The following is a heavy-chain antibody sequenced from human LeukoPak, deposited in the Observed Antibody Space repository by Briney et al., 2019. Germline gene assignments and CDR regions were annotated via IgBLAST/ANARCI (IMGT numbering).Heavy chain of an antibody. D-gene: IGHD2-15*01. V-gene: IGHV3-15*01. Sequence: GGSLRLSCAVSGVPFNNAWMSCVRQAPGKGLEWVGRIKGKSAGGTTDYAAPVKGRFTILKDDSENTLYLQMNSLTTEDTAVYYCTWLYSDAFNIWGQGTMVTVSS. CDR3: TWLYSDAFNI. CDR2: IKGKSAGGTT. J-gene: IGHJ3*02. CDR1: GVPFNNAW.